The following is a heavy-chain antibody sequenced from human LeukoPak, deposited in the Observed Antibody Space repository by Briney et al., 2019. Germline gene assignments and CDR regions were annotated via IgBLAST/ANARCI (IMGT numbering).Heavy chain of an antibody. CDR2: IYSNGNT. CDR1: GFIVSSKY. V-gene: IGHV3-53*01. CDR3: VRDFPTVTTAGAFDI. Sequence: PGGSLRLSCAASGFIVSSKYMSWVRQAPGKGLEWVSGIYSNGNTYYADPVKGRFTISRDNSKSTLYLQMNSLRAEDTAVYYCVRDFPTVTTAGAFDIWGQGTMVTVSS. D-gene: IGHD4-17*01. J-gene: IGHJ3*02.